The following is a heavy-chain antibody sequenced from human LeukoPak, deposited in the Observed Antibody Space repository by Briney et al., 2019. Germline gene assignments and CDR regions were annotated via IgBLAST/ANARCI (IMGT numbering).Heavy chain of an antibody. CDR1: GFTVSNNY. CDR3: ARDLTYGNNDY. J-gene: IGHJ4*02. D-gene: IGHD5-24*01. CDR2: IYTGGST. V-gene: IGHV3-66*01. Sequence: GGSLRLSCAASGFTVSNNYMSWVRQAPGKGLEWVSVIYTGGSTYYADSVKGRFTISRENSKNTLYLQMNSLRAEDTAVYYCARDLTYGNNDYWGQGALVTDSS.